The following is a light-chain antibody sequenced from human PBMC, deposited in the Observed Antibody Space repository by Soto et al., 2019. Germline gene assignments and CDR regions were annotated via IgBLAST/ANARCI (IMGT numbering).Light chain of an antibody. V-gene: IGLV1-47*01. J-gene: IGLJ2*01. CDR1: SSNIGSNY. CDR2: RNN. CDR3: AAWDDSLSANVV. Sequence: QPVLTHPTSASGVPRQRGRISCYGSSSNIGSNYVYWYPPLPGTAPQPLIYRNNQPPSGVPDRFSGSKSGTSASLAISWLRSEDEADYYCAAWDDSLSANVVFGGGTQLTVL.